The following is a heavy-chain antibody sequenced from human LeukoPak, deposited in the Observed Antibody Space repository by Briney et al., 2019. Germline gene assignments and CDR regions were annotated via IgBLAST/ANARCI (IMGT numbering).Heavy chain of an antibody. CDR2: IYHSGTT. CDR1: AGSISSGGYS. J-gene: IGHJ4*02. CDR3: VRGGGVWFGELYFCFDY. D-gene: IGHD3-10*01. Sequence: SQTLSLTCAVSAGSISSGGYSWSWIRQPPGKGLEWIGYIYHSGTTYYNPSLKSPVPISADRSKNQFSLKPSSVTTAHTAVFHCVRGGGVWFGELYFCFDYWGQGTLVTVSS. V-gene: IGHV4-30-2*01.